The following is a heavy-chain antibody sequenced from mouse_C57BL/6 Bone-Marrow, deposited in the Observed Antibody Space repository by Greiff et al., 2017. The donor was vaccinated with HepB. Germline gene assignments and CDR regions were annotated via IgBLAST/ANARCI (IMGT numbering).Heavy chain of an antibody. D-gene: IGHD2-4*01. CDR3: ALALTSAMITTAGYYYAMDY. CDR1: GFNIKNTY. Sequence: EVKLQESVAELVRPGASVKLSCTASGFNIKNTYMHWVKQRPEQGLEWIGRIDPANGNTKYAPKFQGKAPITADTSSNTAYLQLSSLTSEDTAIYYCALALTSAMITTAGYYYAMDYWGQGTAVTVSS. CDR2: IDPANGNT. J-gene: IGHJ4*01. V-gene: IGHV14-3*01.